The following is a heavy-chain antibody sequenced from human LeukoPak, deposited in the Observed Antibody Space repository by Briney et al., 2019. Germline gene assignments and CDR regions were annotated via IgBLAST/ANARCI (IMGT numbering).Heavy chain of an antibody. CDR3: ARAPIAAASPFDS. J-gene: IGHJ4*02. D-gene: IGHD6-13*01. Sequence: SETLSLTCIVSGGSISSYYWSWIRQPPGKGLEWIGNIYYNGSTNYNPSLKSRVSMSLDTSKNQFSLRLRFVTAADTAVYFCARAPIAAASPFDSWGQGTLVTVSS. V-gene: IGHV4-59*12. CDR1: GGSISSYY. CDR2: IYYNGST.